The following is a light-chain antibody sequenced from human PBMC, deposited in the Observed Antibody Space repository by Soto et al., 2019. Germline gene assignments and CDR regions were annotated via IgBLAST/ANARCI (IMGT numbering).Light chain of an antibody. CDR3: LQDHDASWT. CDR2: GAS. V-gene: IGKV1-6*02. Sequence: IQMTQSPSSLSASVGDSVTITCRASQFIKSYLSWYQQKPGKAPKLLIYGASSLQSGVPSRFRGSRAGTECTLTVSSLQPEDFATDYCLQDHDASWTFGQGTKVDIK. CDR1: QFIKSY. J-gene: IGKJ1*01.